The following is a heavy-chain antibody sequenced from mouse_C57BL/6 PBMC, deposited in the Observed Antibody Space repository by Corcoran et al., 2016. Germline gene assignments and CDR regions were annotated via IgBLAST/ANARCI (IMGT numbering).Heavy chain of an antibody. J-gene: IGHJ4*01. CDR2: INTYSGVP. CDR1: GYTFTTYG. D-gene: IGHD4-1*01. CDR3: ARDRELGHYYAMDY. Sequence: QIQLVQSGPELKKPGETVKISCKASGYTFTTYGMSWVKQAPGKGLKWMGWINTYSGVPTYADDFKGRFAFALETSASTAYLQINNRKNEDTATYFCARDRELGHYYAMDYWGQGTSVTVS. V-gene: IGHV9-3*01.